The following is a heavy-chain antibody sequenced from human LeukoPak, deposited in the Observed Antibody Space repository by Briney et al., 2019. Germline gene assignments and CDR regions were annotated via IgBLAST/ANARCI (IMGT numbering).Heavy chain of an antibody. CDR3: AKGSGGASPVDAFDI. CDR2: ISSSSSYI. D-gene: IGHD1-26*01. V-gene: IGHV3-21*04. Sequence: GGSLRLSCAASGFTFSSYSMNWVRQAPGKGLEWVSSISSSSSYIYYADSVKGRFTISRDNAKNSLYLQMNSLRAEDTALYYCAKGSGGASPVDAFDIWGQGTIVIVSS. J-gene: IGHJ3*02. CDR1: GFTFSSYS.